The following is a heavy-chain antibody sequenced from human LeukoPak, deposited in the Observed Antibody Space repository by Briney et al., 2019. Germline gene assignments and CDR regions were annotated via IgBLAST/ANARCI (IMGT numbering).Heavy chain of an antibody. J-gene: IGHJ4*01. CDR1: GYSFTDYY. CDR2: MKPESGKT. CDR3: ARDKNPTVFDY. V-gene: IGHV1-2*02. Sequence: ASVRVSDTASGYSFTDYYLHWVRQAPGQGLEWMGWMKPESGKTGTAQRFQGRVTLTRDTSTSTAYMEVTRLTSDDTAIYYCARDKNPTVFDYWGQGTLVTVSS.